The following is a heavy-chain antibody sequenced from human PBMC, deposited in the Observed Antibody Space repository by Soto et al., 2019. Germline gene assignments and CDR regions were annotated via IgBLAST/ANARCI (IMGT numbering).Heavy chain of an antibody. V-gene: IGHV4-31*03. J-gene: IGHJ6*02. CDR2: IYYSGST. CDR3: ARYPQEQWLGQNYYYYYGMDV. D-gene: IGHD6-19*01. CDR1: GGSISSGGYY. Sequence: SSETLSLTCTVSGGSISSGGYYWSWIRQHPGKGLEWIGYIYYSGSTYYNPSLKSRVTISVDTSKNQFSLKLSSVTAADTAVYYCARYPQEQWLGQNYYYYYGMDVWGQGTTVTVS.